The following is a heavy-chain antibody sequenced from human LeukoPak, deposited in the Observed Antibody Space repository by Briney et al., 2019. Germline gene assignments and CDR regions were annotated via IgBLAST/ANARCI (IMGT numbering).Heavy chain of an antibody. CDR1: GFTFSSYW. J-gene: IGHJ6*03. Sequence: PGGSLRLSCAASGFTFSSYWMSWVRQAPGKGLEWVANIKQDGSEKYYVDSVKGRFTISRDNAKNSLYLQMNSLRAEDTAVYYCARGELGYCSSTSCHEGYYYYYMDVWGKGTTVTVSS. CDR2: IKQDGSEK. V-gene: IGHV3-7*01. CDR3: ARGELGYCSSTSCHEGYYYYYMDV. D-gene: IGHD2-2*01.